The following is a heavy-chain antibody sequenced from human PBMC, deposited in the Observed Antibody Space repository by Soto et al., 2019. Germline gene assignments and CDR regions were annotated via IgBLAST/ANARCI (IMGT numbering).Heavy chain of an antibody. V-gene: IGHV3-21*01. CDR1: GFTFSSYS. CDR2: ISSSSSYI. J-gene: IGHJ3*02. Sequence: LRLSCAASGFTFSSYSMNWVRQAPGKGLEWVSSISSSSSYIYYADSVKGRFTISRDNAKNSLYLQMNSLRAEDTAVYYCARLSTRDAFDIWGQGTMVTVSS. CDR3: ARLSTRDAFDI. D-gene: IGHD2-2*01.